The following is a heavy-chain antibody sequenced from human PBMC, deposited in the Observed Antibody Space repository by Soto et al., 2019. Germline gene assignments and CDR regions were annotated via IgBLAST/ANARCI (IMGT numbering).Heavy chain of an antibody. V-gene: IGHV1-69*01. CDR1: GGTFSIYG. CDR3: ATSVGIAPTGEDGMDV. CDR2: IIPILTTP. D-gene: IGHD2-8*02. Sequence: QVQLVQSGAEVKKTGSSVKVSCKASGGTFSIYGFSWVPQDPGQGPEWIGGIIPILTTPNYAQKFQGRVTIVADESTTTVYMELSSLKFEDTAVYYCATSVGIAPTGEDGMDVWGQGPSVTVSS. J-gene: IGHJ6*02.